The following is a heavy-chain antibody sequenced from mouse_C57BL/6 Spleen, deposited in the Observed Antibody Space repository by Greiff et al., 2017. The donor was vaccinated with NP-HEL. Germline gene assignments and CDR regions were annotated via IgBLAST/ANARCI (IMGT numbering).Heavy chain of an antibody. V-gene: IGHV1-18*01. CDR1: GYTFTDYN. CDR2: INPNNGGT. Sequence: DVKLQESGPELVKPGASVKIPCKASGYTFTDYNMDWVKQSHGKSLEWIGDINPNNGGTIYNQTLKGTATLTVEKSSSTAYMELRSLTSEDTAVYYCARRIIRSSGFAYWGQGTLVTVSA. J-gene: IGHJ3*01. CDR3: ARRIIRSSGFAY. D-gene: IGHD6-1*01.